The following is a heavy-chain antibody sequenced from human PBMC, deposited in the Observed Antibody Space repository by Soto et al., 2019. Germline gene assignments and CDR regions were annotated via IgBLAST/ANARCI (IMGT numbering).Heavy chain of an antibody. Sequence: EVQLVESGGGLVQPGGSLRLSCAASGFTFSSYSMNWLRQAPGKGLEWVSSISSTYIYYADSIKGRFTSSRDNAKNLLYLQMNSLRAEDTAVYYCARDSSGPPDYWGQGTLVTVSS. V-gene: IGHV3-21*01. CDR3: ARDSSGPPDY. CDR2: ISSTYI. CDR1: GFTFSSYS. J-gene: IGHJ4*02. D-gene: IGHD6-19*01.